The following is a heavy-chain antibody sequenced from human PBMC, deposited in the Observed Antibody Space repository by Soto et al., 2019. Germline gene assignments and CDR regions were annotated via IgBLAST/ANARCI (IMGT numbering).Heavy chain of an antibody. CDR1: GGTFSSYA. CDR2: IIPIFGTA. CDR3: AREALYNWNYLYY. J-gene: IGHJ4*02. D-gene: IGHD1-20*01. Sequence: SVEVSCKASGGTFSSYAISWVRQAPGQGLEWMGGIIPIFGTANYAQKFQGRVTITADESTSTAYMELSSLRSEDTAVYYCAREALYNWNYLYYWGQGTLVTVSS. V-gene: IGHV1-69*13.